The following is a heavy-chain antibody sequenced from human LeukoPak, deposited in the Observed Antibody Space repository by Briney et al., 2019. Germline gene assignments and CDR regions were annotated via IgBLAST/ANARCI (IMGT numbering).Heavy chain of an antibody. CDR1: GFSLSSDGVG. CDR2: IYWDDDK. D-gene: IGHD3-16*01. J-gene: IGHJ4*02. CDR3: AHGGGAFLD. V-gene: IGHV2-5*02. Sequence: ESGPTLVKPTQTLTLTCTFSGFSLSSDGVGVGWIRQPPGKALEWLAVIYWDDDKRYRPSLTSRLTITKDTSKNQVVLKMTNMDPLDTGTYYRAHGGGAFLDWGQGIVVTVSS.